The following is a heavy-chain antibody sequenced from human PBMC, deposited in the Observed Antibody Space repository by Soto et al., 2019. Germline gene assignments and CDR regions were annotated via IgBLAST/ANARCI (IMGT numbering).Heavy chain of an antibody. CDR1: GGTFSSYA. V-gene: IGHV1-69*12. CDR2: IIPIFGTA. D-gene: IGHD3-22*01. Sequence: QVQLVQSGAEVKKPGSSVKVSCKASGGTFSSYAISWVRQAPGHGLEWMGGIIPIFGTANYAQKFQGRVTITADESTSPAYMELSSLRSEDTVVYYCASNYAFTTSGYFGFDIWGQGTMVTVSS. J-gene: IGHJ3*02. CDR3: ASNYAFTTSGYFGFDI.